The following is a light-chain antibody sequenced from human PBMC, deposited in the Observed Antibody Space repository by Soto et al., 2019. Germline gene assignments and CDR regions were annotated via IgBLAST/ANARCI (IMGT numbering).Light chain of an antibody. Sequence: DIQVTHSPSTLPASVVDRVTITFLASQIISNWLAWYQQKPGRAPKLLIYDASNLEAGVPSRFRGSGSGKDFTFTISRLQPEDIATYYCKQYENLPNFGQGTRLEIK. CDR2: DAS. J-gene: IGKJ5*01. CDR1: QIISNW. CDR3: KQYENLPN. V-gene: IGKV1-33*01.